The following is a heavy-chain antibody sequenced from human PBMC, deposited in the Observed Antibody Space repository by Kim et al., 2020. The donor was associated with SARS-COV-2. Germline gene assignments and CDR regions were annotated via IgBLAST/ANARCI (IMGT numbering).Heavy chain of an antibody. J-gene: IGHJ4*02. D-gene: IGHD2-15*01. CDR3: TRVILGYCSGGSCYQFDY. V-gene: IGHV3-49*03. Sequence: GGSRRLSCTASGFTFGDYAMSWFRQAPGKGLEWVGFIRSKAYGGTTEYAASVKGRFTISRDDSKSIAYLQMNSLKTEDTAVYYCTRVILGYCSGGSCYQFDYWGQGTLVTVSS. CDR1: GFTFGDYA. CDR2: IRSKAYGGTT.